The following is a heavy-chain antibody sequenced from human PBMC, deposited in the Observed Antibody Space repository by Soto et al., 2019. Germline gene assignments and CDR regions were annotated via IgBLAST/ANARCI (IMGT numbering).Heavy chain of an antibody. CDR3: ARVEDLGVGIDY. Sequence: ASVKVSCKASGYTFTSYDMDWVGKSPGQGLEWMGSIIPILGIATYAQKFQGRVTITADKSTSTAYMELSSLRSEDTAVYYCARVEDLGVGIDYWGQGTLVTVSS. V-gene: IGHV1-69*04. CDR1: GYTFTSYD. D-gene: IGHD2-15*01. J-gene: IGHJ4*02. CDR2: IIPILGIA.